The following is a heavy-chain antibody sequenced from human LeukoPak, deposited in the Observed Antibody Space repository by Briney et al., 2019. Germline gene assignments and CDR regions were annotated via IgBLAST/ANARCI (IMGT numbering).Heavy chain of an antibody. D-gene: IGHD4-17*01. CDR1: GFTFSSYA. Sequence: GGSLRLSCAASGFTFSSYAMSWVRQAPGKGPEWVSAISGSGGSTYYADSVKGRFTISRDNSKNTLYLQMNSLRAEDTAVYYCAPMTTVTSFFDYWGQGTLVTVSS. CDR2: ISGSGGST. J-gene: IGHJ4*02. V-gene: IGHV3-23*01. CDR3: APMTTVTSFFDY.